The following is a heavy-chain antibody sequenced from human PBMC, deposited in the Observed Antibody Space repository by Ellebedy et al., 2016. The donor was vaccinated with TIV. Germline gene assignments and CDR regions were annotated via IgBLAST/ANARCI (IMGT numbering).Heavy chain of an antibody. V-gene: IGHV1-46*01. CDR2: VNPFNGGT. CDR3: AREGGVYYFDY. CDR1: GYTFTSDL. J-gene: IGHJ4*02. D-gene: IGHD2-8*02. Sequence: AASVKVSCKASGYTFTSDLIHWVRQAPGKGLEWMGTVNPFNGGTGYAQRFQGRVTMTRDTSASTVYMELSSLRSDDTAVYYCAREGGVYYFDYWGQGTLVTVSS.